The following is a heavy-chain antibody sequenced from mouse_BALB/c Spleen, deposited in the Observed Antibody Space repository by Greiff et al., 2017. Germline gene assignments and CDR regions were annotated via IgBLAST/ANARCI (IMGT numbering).Heavy chain of an antibody. J-gene: IGHJ4*01. CDR3: AQIYYDYDGDAMDY. V-gene: IGHV5-9-4*01. CDR2: ISSGGSYT. D-gene: IGHD2-4*01. CDR1: GFTFSSYA. Sequence: EVQLVESGGGLVKPGGSLKLSCAASGFTFSSYAMSWVRQSPEKRLEWVAEISSGGSYTYYPDTVTGRFTISRDNAKNTLYLEMSSLRSEDTAMYYCAQIYYDYDGDAMDYWGQGTSVTVSA.